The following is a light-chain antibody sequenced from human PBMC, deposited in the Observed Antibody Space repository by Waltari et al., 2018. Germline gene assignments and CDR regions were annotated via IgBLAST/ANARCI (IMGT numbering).Light chain of an antibody. CDR1: QGISNS. J-gene: IGKJ5*01. CDR2: DAS. Sequence: DIQMTQSPSSLSASVGDRVTITCRASQGISNSLAWFQQKPGKAPKLLLFDASRLESGVPPRFSGSGSGTDYTLTINSLQPEEFATYYCQQYYSSPITFGQGTRLEIK. CDR3: QQYYSSPIT. V-gene: IGKV1-NL1*01.